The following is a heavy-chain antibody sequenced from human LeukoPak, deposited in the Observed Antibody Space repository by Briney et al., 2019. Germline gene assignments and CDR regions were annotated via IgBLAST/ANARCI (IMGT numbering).Heavy chain of an antibody. D-gene: IGHD3-22*01. CDR3: AAAYDSSGYRDGLDP. CDR1: GYTFTDYY. J-gene: IGHJ5*02. CDR2: VDPEDGET. V-gene: IGHV1-69-2*01. Sequence: ASVKVSCKVSGYTFTDYYMHWVQQAPGKGLEWMGLVDPEDGETIYAEKFQGRVTITADTSTDTAYMELSSLRSEDTAVYYCAAAYDSSGYRDGLDPWGQGTLVTVSS.